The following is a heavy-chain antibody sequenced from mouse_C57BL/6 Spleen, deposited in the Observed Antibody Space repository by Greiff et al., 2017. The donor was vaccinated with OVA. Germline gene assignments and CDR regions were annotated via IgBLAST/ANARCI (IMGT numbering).Heavy chain of an antibody. V-gene: IGHV1-39*01. D-gene: IGHD1-1*01. J-gene: IGHJ3*01. CDR1: GYSFTDYN. Sequence: LKESGPELVKPGASVKISCKASGYSFTDYNMNWVKQSNGKSLEWIGVINPNYGTTSYNQKFKGKATLTVDQSSSTAYMQLNSLTSEDSAVYYCARPSYYGSSYLFAYWGQGTLVTVSA. CDR3: ARPSYYGSSYLFAY. CDR2: INPNYGTT.